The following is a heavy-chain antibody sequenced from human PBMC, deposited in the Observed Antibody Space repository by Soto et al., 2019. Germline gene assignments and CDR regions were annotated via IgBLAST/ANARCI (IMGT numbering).Heavy chain of an antibody. J-gene: IGHJ6*03. CDR1: GYTFTGYY. V-gene: IGHV1-2*04. CDR3: ARGITNHDSTGWSYYYYYMDV. D-gene: IGHD3-3*01. CDR2: INPNSGGT. Sequence: GASVKVSCKASGYTFTGYYMHWVRQAPGQGLEWMGWINPNSGGTNYAQKFQGWVTMTRDTSISTAYMELSRLRSDDTAVYYCARGITNHDSTGWSYYYYYMDVWGKGTKVTVSS.